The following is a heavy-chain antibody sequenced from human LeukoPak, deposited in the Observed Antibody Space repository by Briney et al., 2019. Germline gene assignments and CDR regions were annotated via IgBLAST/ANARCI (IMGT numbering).Heavy chain of an antibody. CDR3: AKDLTPGNAWGSYRFDY. J-gene: IGHJ4*02. Sequence: GGSLRLSCAASGFTFSSYAMSWVRQAPGKGLEWVSGISGSGDSTYYADSVKGRFTISRDKSRNTLYLQMNSLGAADTAVYYCAKDLTPGNAWGSYRFDYWGQGTLVTVSP. V-gene: IGHV3-23*01. CDR2: ISGSGDST. CDR1: GFTFSSYA. D-gene: IGHD3-16*02.